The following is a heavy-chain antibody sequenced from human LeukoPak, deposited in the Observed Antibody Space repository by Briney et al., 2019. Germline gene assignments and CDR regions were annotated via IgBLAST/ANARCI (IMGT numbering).Heavy chain of an antibody. D-gene: IGHD6-19*01. CDR2: TSGGGNTI. J-gene: IGHJ4*02. CDR1: GFTFSSYS. V-gene: IGHV3-48*04. CDR3: ARDQGYSSGLTLDY. Sequence: HPGGSLRLSCAASGFTFSSYSINWVRQAPGKGLEYVAYTSGGGNTIYYADSVEGRFTISRDNARNSLFLQMNSLRAEDTAVYYCARDQGYSSGLTLDYWGQGTLVTVSS.